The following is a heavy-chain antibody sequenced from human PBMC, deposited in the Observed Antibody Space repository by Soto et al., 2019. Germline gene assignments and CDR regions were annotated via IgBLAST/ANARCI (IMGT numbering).Heavy chain of an antibody. D-gene: IGHD5-12*01. CDR3: ATGIVTTEDAFDI. CDR1: GLIFTRYA. J-gene: IGHJ3*02. V-gene: IGHV3-30-3*01. Sequence: QVQLVESGGGVVQPGRSLRLSCAASGLIFTRYAMHWVRQAPGKGLEWVSLISYDGSKKYYADSVKGRFTISRDNSKNTLFLQMSSLRTEDTAVYYCATGIVTTEDAFDIWGQGTMVTVSS. CDR2: ISYDGSKK.